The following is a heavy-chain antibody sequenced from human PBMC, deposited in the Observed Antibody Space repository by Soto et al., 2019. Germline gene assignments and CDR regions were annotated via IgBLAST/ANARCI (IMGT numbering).Heavy chain of an antibody. Sequence: ADPLGLPRTGSSGSYSSYYRNWLRQQAGKGLEGVGRVYTSGSTKYNRSLKSRVTMSVNRSRYQFSLQLSSVTAVDTAVYYCARVARPFWFDPWGQGTLVTVS. J-gene: IGHJ5*02. V-gene: IGHV4-4*07. CDR2: VYTSGST. D-gene: IGHD6-6*01. CDR3: ARVARPFWFDP. CDR1: SGSYSSYY.